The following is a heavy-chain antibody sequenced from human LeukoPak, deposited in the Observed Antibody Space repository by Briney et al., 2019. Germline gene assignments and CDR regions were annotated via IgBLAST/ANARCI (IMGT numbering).Heavy chain of an antibody. V-gene: IGHV3-23*01. CDR3: AKGGVVVPATYYFDY. J-gene: IGHJ4*02. CDR1: GFTFSNFA. Sequence: GGSLRLSCAASGFTFSNFAMTWVRQAPGKGLEWVSVINDSGGGTSYADSVKGRFTISRDNSKNTLYLQMNSLRAEDTAVYYCAKGGVVVPATYYFDYWGQGTLVTVSS. CDR2: INDSGGGT. D-gene: IGHD2-2*01.